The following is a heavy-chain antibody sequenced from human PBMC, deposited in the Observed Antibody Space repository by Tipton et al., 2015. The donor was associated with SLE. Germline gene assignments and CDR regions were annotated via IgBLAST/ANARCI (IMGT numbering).Heavy chain of an antibody. J-gene: IGHJ1*01. CDR3: ARGDYYDSSGYSLSFSAEYFQH. Sequence: TLSLTCAVSGGSVSSGSYYWSWIRQPPGKGLEWIGYIYYSGSTNYNPSLKSRVTISVDTSKNQFSLKLSSVTAADTAVYYCARGDYYDSSGYSLSFSAEYFQHWGQGTLVTVSS. CDR2: IYYSGST. V-gene: IGHV4-61*01. D-gene: IGHD3-22*01. CDR1: GGSVSSGSYY.